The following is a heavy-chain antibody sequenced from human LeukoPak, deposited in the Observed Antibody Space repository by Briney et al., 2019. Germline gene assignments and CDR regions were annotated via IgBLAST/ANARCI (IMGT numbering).Heavy chain of an antibody. J-gene: IGHJ4*02. CDR1: GGSISSYY. Sequence: PSETLSLTCTVSGGSISSYYWSWIRQPPGKGLEWIGYIYYSGSTNYNPSLKSRVTISVDTSKNQFSLKLSSVTAADTAVYYRARQTGSGLFSLPGGQGTLVTVSS. CDR2: IYYSGST. CDR3: ARQTGSGLFSLP. V-gene: IGHV4-59*08. D-gene: IGHD3-10*01.